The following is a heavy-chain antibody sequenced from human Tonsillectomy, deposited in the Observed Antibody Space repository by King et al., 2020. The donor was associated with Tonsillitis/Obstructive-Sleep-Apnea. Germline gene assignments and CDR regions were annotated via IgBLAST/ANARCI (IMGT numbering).Heavy chain of an antibody. CDR1: GDSITSTTYF. Sequence: QLQESGPGLVKPSETLSLTCTVSGDSITSTTYFWGWIRQPPGKGLEWIGGIYSSGSTFYSPSLKGRLTTSVDTSKNQFSLKLNSLPAADTAVYYCAGGKRGQFDWLFAYYFDSWGQGTLVTVSS. CDR2: IYSSGST. CDR3: AGGKRGQFDWLFAYYFDS. D-gene: IGHD3-9*01. J-gene: IGHJ4*02. V-gene: IGHV4-39*01.